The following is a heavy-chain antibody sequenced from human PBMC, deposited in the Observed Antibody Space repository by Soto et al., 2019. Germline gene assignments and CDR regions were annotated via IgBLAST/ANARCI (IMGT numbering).Heavy chain of an antibody. CDR3: ARVLRTVTSYYYYYYGMDV. V-gene: IGHV1-8*01. Sequence: GASVKVSCKASGYTFTSYDINWVRQATGQGLEWMGWMNPNSGNTGYAQKFQGRVTMTRNTSISTAYMELSSLRSEETAVYYCARVLRTVTSYYYYYYGMDVWGQGTTVTVSS. CDR1: GYTFTSYD. J-gene: IGHJ6*02. CDR2: MNPNSGNT. D-gene: IGHD4-17*01.